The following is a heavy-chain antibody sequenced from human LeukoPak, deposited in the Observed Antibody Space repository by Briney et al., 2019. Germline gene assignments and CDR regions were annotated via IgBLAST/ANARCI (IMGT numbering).Heavy chain of an antibody. J-gene: IGHJ4*02. CDR2: ISGSGGST. D-gene: IGHD3-10*01. CDR1: GFTFGNYG. V-gene: IGHV3-23*01. Sequence: GGSLRLSCAASGFTFGNYGMSWVRQAPGKGLEWVSSISGSGGSTYYADSVKGRFTISRDNSKNTLYLQMNSLSVEDTAVYYCARVGYYASGPFSYFDYWGQGTLVTVSS. CDR3: ARVGYYASGPFSYFDY.